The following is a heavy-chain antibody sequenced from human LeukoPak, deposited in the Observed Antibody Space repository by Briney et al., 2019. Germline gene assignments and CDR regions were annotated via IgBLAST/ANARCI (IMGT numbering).Heavy chain of an antibody. CDR1: GFSFRSHW. CDR2: IKPDGSDK. D-gene: IGHD1-26*01. V-gene: IGHV3-7*01. CDR3: ATNSAQTFDI. J-gene: IGHJ3*02. Sequence: GGSLRLSCVGSGFSFRSHWVNWVRQSPGKGLEWVANIKPDGSDKYYVDSARGRFTVSRDNAKNSAFLQMNSLRAEDTAIYYCATNSAQTFDIWGQGTLVSVSS.